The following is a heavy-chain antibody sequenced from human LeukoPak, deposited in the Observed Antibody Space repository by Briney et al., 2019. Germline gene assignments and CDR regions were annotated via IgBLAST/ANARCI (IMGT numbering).Heavy chain of an antibody. J-gene: IGHJ6*03. D-gene: IGHD2-2*01. CDR2: INSDGSST. V-gene: IGHV3-74*01. Sequence: GGSLRLSCAASGFTFSSYWMHWVRQAPGKGLVWVSRINSDGSSTSYADSVKGRFTISRDNAKNTLYLQMNSLRAEDTAVYYCARETYCSSTSCYGVGGAPYYYMDVWGKGTTVTVSS. CDR1: GFTFSSYW. CDR3: ARETYCSSTSCYGVGGAPYYYMDV.